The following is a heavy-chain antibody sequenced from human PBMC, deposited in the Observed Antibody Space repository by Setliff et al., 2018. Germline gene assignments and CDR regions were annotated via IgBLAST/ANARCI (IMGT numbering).Heavy chain of an antibody. J-gene: IGHJ3*02. CDR1: GYTFTSYG. CDR2: ISAYNGNA. V-gene: IGHV1-18*01. Sequence: ASVKVSCKASGYTFTSYGISWVRQAPGQGLEWMGWISAYNGNANYAQKLQGRLTMTTDTSTSTAYMELRSLRSDDTAVYYCARSPPTVVVTASRSAFDIWGQGTMVTVSS. CDR3: ARSPPTVVVTASRSAFDI. D-gene: IGHD2-21*02.